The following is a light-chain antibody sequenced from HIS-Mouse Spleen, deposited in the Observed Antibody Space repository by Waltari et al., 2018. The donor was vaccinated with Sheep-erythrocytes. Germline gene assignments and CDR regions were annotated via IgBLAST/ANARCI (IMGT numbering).Light chain of an antibody. J-gene: IGLJ1*01. CDR2: QDS. CDR1: KLGDKY. Sequence: SYELTQPPSVSVSPGQTASITCSGDKLGDKYACWYHQKPGQSPVLVFYQDSKRPSGIPERFSGSNSGNTATLTISGTQAMDEADYYCQAWDSSTYVFGTGTKVTVL. V-gene: IGLV3-1*01. CDR3: QAWDSSTYV.